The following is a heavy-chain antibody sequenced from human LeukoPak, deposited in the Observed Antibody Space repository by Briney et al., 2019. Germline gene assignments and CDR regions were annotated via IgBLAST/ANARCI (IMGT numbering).Heavy chain of an antibody. D-gene: IGHD1-26*01. CDR1: GDSISSGDYY. CDR2: ISSSGST. Sequence: PSETLSLTCTVSGDSISSGDYYWSWIRQPAGKGLEWIGRISSSGSTNYNPSLKSRVTISVDTSNNHFSLKLSSVTAADTAVYYCARDGRFPPEPLPRYFDYWGQGTLVTVSS. V-gene: IGHV4-61*02. J-gene: IGHJ4*02. CDR3: ARDGRFPPEPLPRYFDY.